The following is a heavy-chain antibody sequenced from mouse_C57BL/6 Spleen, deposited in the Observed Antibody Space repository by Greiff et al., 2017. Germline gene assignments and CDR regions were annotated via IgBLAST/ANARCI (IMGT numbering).Heavy chain of an antibody. J-gene: IGHJ4*01. V-gene: IGHV1-66*01. CDR3: ARDSNNAMDY. D-gene: IGHD2-5*01. CDR1: GYSFTSYY. CDR2: IYPGSGNT. Sequence: QVQLQQSGPELVKPGASVKISCKASGYSFTSYYIHWVKQRPGKGLEWIGWIYPGSGNTKYNEKFKGKATLTADTASSTAYMQLSSLTSEDSAVYYCARDSNNAMDYWGQGTSVTVSS.